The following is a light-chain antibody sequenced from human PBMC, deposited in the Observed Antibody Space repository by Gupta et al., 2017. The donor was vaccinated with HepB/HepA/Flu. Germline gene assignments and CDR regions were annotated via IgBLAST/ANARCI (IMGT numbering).Light chain of an antibody. CDR2: KVS. CDR1: QSLVHTDGYIY. CDR3: MQGTFWWT. Sequence: EVVMTQSPLSLPVTLGQSASISCKSSQSLVHTDGYIYLNWFHQRPGQSPRRLIYKVSNRDSGVPDRFSGSGSGTDFTLKISRVEAEDVGVYYCMQGTFWWTFGQGTKVEI. V-gene: IGKV2-30*02. J-gene: IGKJ1*01.